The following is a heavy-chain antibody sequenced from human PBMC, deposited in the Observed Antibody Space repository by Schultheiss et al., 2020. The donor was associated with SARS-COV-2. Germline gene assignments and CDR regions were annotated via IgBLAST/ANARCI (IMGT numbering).Heavy chain of an antibody. J-gene: IGHJ4*02. CDR1: GGTFSSYA. Sequence: SVKVSCKASGGTFSSYAISWVRQAPGQGLEWMGGIIPIFGTANYAQKFQGRVTITADKSTSTAYMGLSSLRSEDTAVYYCARVGDYGANAYFDYWGQGTLVTVSS. V-gene: IGHV1-69*06. CDR2: IIPIFGTA. CDR3: ARVGDYGANAYFDY. D-gene: IGHD4/OR15-4a*01.